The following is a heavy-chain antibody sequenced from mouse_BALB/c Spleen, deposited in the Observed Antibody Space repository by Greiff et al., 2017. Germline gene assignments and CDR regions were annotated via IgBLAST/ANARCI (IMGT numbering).Heavy chain of an antibody. CDR1: GYSFTSYY. V-gene: IGHV1S135*01. CDR2: IDPFNGGT. J-gene: IGHJ4*01. CDR3: ARWGYDGAMDY. D-gene: IGHD2-14*01. Sequence: VQLQQSGPELMKPGASVKISCKASGYSFTSYYMHWVKQSHGKSLEWIGYIDPFNGGTSYNQKFKGKATLTVDKSSSTAYMHLSSLTSEDSAVYYCARWGYDGAMDYWGQGTSVTVSS.